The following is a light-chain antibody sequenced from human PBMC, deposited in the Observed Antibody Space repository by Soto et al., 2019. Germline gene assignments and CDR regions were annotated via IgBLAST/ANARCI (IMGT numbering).Light chain of an antibody. CDR2: APS. V-gene: IGKV1-39*01. J-gene: IGKJ2*01. Sequence: DIQMTQSPSSLSASVGDRITITCRASQSISDYLNWYQHKPWKAHKLLIFAPSTLQTGVPSRFSGSGSGTHFTLTIIGLQPEDFATYSCQHTFSSPYTFAQGTTLEI. CDR1: QSISDY. CDR3: QHTFSSPYT.